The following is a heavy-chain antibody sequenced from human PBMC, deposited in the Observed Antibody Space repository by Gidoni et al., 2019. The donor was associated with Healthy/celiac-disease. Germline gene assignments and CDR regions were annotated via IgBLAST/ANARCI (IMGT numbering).Heavy chain of an antibody. CDR2: INPNSGGT. CDR1: GYTFTDYY. CDR3: ARDGDWNPGRNWFDP. Sequence: QVQLVQSGAEVKKPGVSVKVSCKASGYTFTDYYMHWVRQAPGQGLEWMGWINPNSGGTNYAQKFQGRVTMTRDTSISTAYMELSRLRSDDTAVYYCARDGDWNPGRNWFDPWGQGTLVTVSS. J-gene: IGHJ5*02. D-gene: IGHD1-1*01. V-gene: IGHV1-2*02.